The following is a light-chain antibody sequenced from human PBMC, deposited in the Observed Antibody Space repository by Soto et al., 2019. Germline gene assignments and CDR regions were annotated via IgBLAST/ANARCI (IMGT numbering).Light chain of an antibody. CDR2: EVS. Sequence: QSALPQPASVSGSPGQSLTISCTGTSSDIGGYDFVSWYRQQPGKAPKLLIYEVSHRRSGVSSRFSASKSGNTASLTISGLQSEDEGDYYCSSYTVSSTTVFGTGTKLTV. J-gene: IGLJ1*01. V-gene: IGLV2-14*01. CDR3: SSYTVSSTTV. CDR1: SSDIGGYDF.